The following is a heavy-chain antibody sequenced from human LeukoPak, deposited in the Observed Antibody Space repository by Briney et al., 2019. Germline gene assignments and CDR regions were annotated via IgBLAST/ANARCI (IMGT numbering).Heavy chain of an antibody. CDR2: IIPSGHTT. D-gene: IGHD5-24*01. CDR3: AKDDRWLQFCC. J-gene: IGHJ4*02. CDR1: GFTFSSHG. V-gene: IGHV3-23*01. Sequence: GGSLRLSCAASGFTFSSHGMNWVRQAPGKGLEWVSGIIPSGHTTYYADSVRGRFTISRDNSRNTLYLQMNRLRAEDTAVYYCAKDDRWLQFCCWGQGTLVTVSA.